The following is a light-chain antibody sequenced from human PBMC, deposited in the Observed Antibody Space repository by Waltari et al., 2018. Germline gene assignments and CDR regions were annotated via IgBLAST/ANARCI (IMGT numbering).Light chain of an antibody. CDR2: GAS. CDR3: QQYGSSPQT. V-gene: IGKV3-20*01. CDR1: QSVSSSY. J-gene: IGKJ1*01. Sequence: EIVLTQSPGTLSLSPGARATLSCRAIQSVSSSYLAWYQQKPGQAPRLLIYGASSRATGIPDRFSGSGSGTDFTLTISRLEPEDFAVYYCQQYGSSPQTFGQGTKVEIK.